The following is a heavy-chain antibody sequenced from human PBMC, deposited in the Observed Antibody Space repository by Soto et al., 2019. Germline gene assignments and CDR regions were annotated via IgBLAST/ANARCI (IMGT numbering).Heavy chain of an antibody. CDR3: ARDSYTRS. D-gene: IGHD4-4*01. CDR2: IHNDGST. CDR1: GFIVSTSY. J-gene: IGHJ5*02. Sequence: EVQLVESGGGLVQPGGCLRLSCAVSGFIVSTSYMSWVRQAPGKGLEWVSIIHNDGSTYYADSVRGRFTISRDDSKNTLYLQILSLRAEDTAVYYCARDSYTRSWGQGTLVTVSS. V-gene: IGHV3-66*01.